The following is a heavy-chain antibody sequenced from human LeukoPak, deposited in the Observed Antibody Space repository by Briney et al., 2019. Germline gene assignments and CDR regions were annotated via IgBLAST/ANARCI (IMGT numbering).Heavy chain of an antibody. CDR2: IRYDGSNK. Sequence: GGSLRLSCAASGFTFSSYGMHWVRQAPGKGLEWVAFIRYDGSNKYYADSVKGRFTISRDNSKNTLYLQMNSLRAEDTAVYYCAKDRLVVPAASRSRNWFDPWGQGTLVTVSS. J-gene: IGHJ5*02. D-gene: IGHD2-2*01. CDR1: GFTFSSYG. CDR3: AKDRLVVPAASRSRNWFDP. V-gene: IGHV3-30*02.